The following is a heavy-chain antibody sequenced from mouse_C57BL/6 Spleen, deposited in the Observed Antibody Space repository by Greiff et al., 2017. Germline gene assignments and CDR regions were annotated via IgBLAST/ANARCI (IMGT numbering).Heavy chain of an antibody. CDR2: IDPNSGGT. D-gene: IGHD2-4*01. CDR3: ARKGSDYDYDEAFAY. CDR1: GYTFTSYW. J-gene: IGHJ3*01. V-gene: IGHV1-72*01. Sequence: QVHVKQPGAELVKPGASVKLSCKASGYTFTSYWMHWVKQRPGRGLEWIGRIDPNSGGTKYNEKFKSKATLTVDKPSSTAYMQLSSLTSEDSAVYYCARKGSDYDYDEAFAYWGQGTLVTVSA.